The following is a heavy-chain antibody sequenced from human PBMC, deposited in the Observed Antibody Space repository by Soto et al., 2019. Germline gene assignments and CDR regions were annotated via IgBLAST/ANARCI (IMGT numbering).Heavy chain of an antibody. CDR3: ARCYCSVGSCYTCWHFDL. V-gene: IGHV1-18*01. J-gene: IGHJ2*01. Sequence: QVQLVQSGAEVTEPGASVKLSCQASGYTFMNYAISWVRQAPGQGLEWMGWISPSTGNTDQAQNFQGRVNMTLDTSTNTANMELRTLRSDDSAVYYCARCYCSVGSCYTCWHFDLWGRGTLVTVSS. D-gene: IGHD2-15*01. CDR1: GYTFMNYA. CDR2: ISPSTGNT.